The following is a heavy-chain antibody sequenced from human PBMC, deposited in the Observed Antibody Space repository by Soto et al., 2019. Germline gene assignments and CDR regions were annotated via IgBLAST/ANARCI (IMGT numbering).Heavy chain of an antibody. Sequence: PGGSLRLSRAAAGFTFSSYWMPWLRQEPWKWLVWVSSINSDGSRTSYADPVKGRVTISRDNAKNTLYPHMTSLRAEDTAVYYWAGVEQLWWHYFGYWGQG. D-gene: IGHD5-18*01. CDR1: GFTFSSYW. J-gene: IGHJ4*02. CDR2: INSDGSRT. CDR3: AGVEQLWWHYFGY. V-gene: IGHV3-74*01.